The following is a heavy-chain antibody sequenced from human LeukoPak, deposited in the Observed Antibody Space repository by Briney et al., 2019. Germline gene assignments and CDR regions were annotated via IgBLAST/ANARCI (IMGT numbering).Heavy chain of an antibody. CDR2: ISSSSSYI. J-gene: IGHJ4*02. CDR3: ARSAAVAGTDPFDY. Sequence: GGPLRLSCAASGFTFSSYSMNWVRQAPGKGLEWVSSISSSSSYIYYADSVKGRFTISRDNAKNSLYLQMNSLRAEDTAVYYCARSAAVAGTDPFDYWGQGTLVTVSS. D-gene: IGHD6-19*01. V-gene: IGHV3-21*01. CDR1: GFTFSSYS.